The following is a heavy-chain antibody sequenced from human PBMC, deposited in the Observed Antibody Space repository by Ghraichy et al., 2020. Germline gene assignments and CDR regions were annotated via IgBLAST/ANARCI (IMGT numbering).Heavy chain of an antibody. CDR3: ARGAPWYYGSGSYRPPYYFDY. J-gene: IGHJ4*02. CDR1: GGSFSGYY. CDR2: INHSVST. V-gene: IGHV4-34*01. D-gene: IGHD3-10*01. Sequence: SETLSLTCAVYGGSFSGYYWSWIRQPPGKGLEWIGEINHSVSTNYNPSLKSRVTISVDTSKNQFSLKLSSVTAADTAVYYCARGAPWYYGSGSYRPPYYFDYWGQGTLVTVSS.